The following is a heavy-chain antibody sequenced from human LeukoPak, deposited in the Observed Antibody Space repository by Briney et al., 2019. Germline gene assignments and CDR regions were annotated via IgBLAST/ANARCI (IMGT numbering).Heavy chain of an antibody. Sequence: SETLSLTCAVSGGSISSGSYSWSWIRQPPGKGLEWIGSIYHSGSTYYNPSLKSRVTISVDRSKNQFSLKLSSVTAADTAVYYCARGPITMVRGVIDYWGQGTLVTVSS. CDR2: IYHSGST. D-gene: IGHD3-10*01. CDR3: ARGPITMVRGVIDY. J-gene: IGHJ4*02. V-gene: IGHV4-30-2*01. CDR1: GGSISSGSYS.